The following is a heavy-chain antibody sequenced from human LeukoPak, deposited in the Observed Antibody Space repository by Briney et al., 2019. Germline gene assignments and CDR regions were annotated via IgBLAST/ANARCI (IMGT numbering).Heavy chain of an antibody. CDR2: ISAHNGYT. CDR1: GYTFSSYG. J-gene: IGHJ4*02. CDR3: ARDSGSSSSDY. V-gene: IGHV1-18*01. D-gene: IGHD6-6*01. Sequence: ASVKASSKASGYTFSSYGISWVRQAPGQGLEWMGWISAHNGYTNHAQKLQGRVTMTTDTSTSTAYMELRSLRSDDTAVYYCARDSGSSSSDYWGQGTLVTVSS.